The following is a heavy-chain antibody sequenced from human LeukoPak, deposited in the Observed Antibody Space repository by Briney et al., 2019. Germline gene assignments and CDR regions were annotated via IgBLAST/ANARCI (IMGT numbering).Heavy chain of an antibody. CDR1: GYTFTGYY. CDR3: ARGRSDYYLDS. Sequence: ASVKVSCKASGYTFTGYYIHWVRQAPGQGLEWMGWNNPNSGGTNYAQKFQGRVTMTRDTSINTAYLELNRLTSDDTAVYYCARGRSDYYLDSWGQGTLVTVSS. CDR2: NNPNSGGT. J-gene: IGHJ4*02. D-gene: IGHD3-10*01. V-gene: IGHV1-2*02.